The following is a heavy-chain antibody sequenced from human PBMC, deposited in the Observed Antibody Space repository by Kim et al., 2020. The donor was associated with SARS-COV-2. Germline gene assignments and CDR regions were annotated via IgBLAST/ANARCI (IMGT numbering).Heavy chain of an antibody. V-gene: IGHV4-39*01. Sequence: SETLSLTCTVSGGSISSSGYYWGWIRQPPGRELEWIGSIDSSGNTYYNPTLRSRLTISADKSKNQSSLKLSSVTAADTAVYYCVRDGGYFLVDCWGQGSLVTVSS. CDR2: IDSSGNT. CDR1: GGSISSSGYY. J-gene: IGHJ4*02. CDR3: VRDGGYFLVDC. D-gene: IGHD2-21*02.